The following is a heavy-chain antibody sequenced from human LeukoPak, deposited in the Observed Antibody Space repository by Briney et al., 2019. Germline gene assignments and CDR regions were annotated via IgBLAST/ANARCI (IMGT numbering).Heavy chain of an antibody. Sequence: ASVKVSCKASGYTFTSHGISWVRQAPGQGLEWMGWISAYNGNTNYAQKLQGRVTMTTDTSTSTAYMELRSLRSDDTAVYYCARDDGMVYAKFVDYWGQGTLVTVSS. J-gene: IGHJ4*02. D-gene: IGHD2-8*01. CDR2: ISAYNGNT. V-gene: IGHV1-18*01. CDR3: ARDDGMVYAKFVDY. CDR1: GYTFTSHG.